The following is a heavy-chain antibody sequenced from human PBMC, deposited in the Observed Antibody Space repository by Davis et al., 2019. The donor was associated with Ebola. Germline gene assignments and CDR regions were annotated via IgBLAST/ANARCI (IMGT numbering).Heavy chain of an antibody. Sequence: MPSETLSPTCTLSGGSISSYYWSWIRQPPGKGLEWKGYIHYSVSTDYNPSLRSRVTISVDTSKNQFSLKLRAVTATDTAVYYCASGLWTGTNIDYWGQGTLVTVSS. D-gene: IGHD1-1*01. J-gene: IGHJ4*02. CDR1: GGSISSYY. V-gene: IGHV4-59*12. CDR3: ASGLWTGTNIDY. CDR2: IHYSVST.